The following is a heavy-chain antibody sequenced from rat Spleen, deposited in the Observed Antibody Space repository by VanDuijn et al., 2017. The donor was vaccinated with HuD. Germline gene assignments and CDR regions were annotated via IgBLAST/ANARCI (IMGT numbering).Heavy chain of an antibody. J-gene: IGHJ2*01. Sequence: QLQESGPGLVQPSQTLSLTCTVSGFSLSSNGVSWVRQAPTKGLEWVASISTGGGNTYYRDSVKGRFTISRDNAKSTLYLQMDSLRSEDTATYYCASRNDYYSSPRGNYWGQGVMVTVSS. CDR2: ISTGGGNT. CDR3: ASRNDYYSSPRGNY. D-gene: IGHD1-2*01. V-gene: IGHV5S13*01. CDR1: GFSLSSNG.